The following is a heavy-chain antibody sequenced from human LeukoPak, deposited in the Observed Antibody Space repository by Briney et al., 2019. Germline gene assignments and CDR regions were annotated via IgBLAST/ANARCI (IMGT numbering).Heavy chain of an antibody. CDR3: ARDRRIKGITMVRGVIKGDAFDI. CDR1: GYTFTSYG. CDR2: ISAYNGNT. Sequence: ASVKVSCMASGYTFTSYGISWVRQAPGQGLEWTGWISAYNGNTNYAQRLQGRVTMTTDTSTSTAYMELRSLRSDDTAVYYCARDRRIKGITMVRGVIKGDAFDIWGQGTMVTVSS. J-gene: IGHJ3*02. D-gene: IGHD3-10*01. V-gene: IGHV1-18*01.